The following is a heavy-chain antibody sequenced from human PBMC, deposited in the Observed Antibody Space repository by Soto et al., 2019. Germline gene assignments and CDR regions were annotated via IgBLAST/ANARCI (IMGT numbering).Heavy chain of an antibody. CDR2: VYPSDSDT. Sequence: LKISCQVSGHTFTIYWIGWVRQMPGKGLEWMGIVYPSDSDTRYSPSFQGQVTISADQSINTAYLQWDSLKASDTAIYYCARPANTVADHFDLWGQGTPVTVSS. CDR3: ARPANTVADHFDL. CDR1: GHTFTIYW. J-gene: IGHJ4*02. D-gene: IGHD4-17*01. V-gene: IGHV5-51*01.